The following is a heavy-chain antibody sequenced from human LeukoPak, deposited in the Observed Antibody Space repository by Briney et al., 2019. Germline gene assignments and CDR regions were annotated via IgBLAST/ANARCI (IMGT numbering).Heavy chain of an antibody. CDR3: ARVYRSSWYWAPHYYYYYGMDV. CDR1: GYTFTSYD. CDR2: MNPNSGNT. Sequence: GASVKVSCKASGYTFTSYDINWVRQATGQGLEWMGWMNPNSGNTGYAQKFQGRVTMTRNTSISTAYMELSSLRSEYTAVYYCARVYRSSWYWAPHYYYYYGMDVWGQGTTVTVSS. D-gene: IGHD6-13*01. J-gene: IGHJ6*02. V-gene: IGHV1-8*01.